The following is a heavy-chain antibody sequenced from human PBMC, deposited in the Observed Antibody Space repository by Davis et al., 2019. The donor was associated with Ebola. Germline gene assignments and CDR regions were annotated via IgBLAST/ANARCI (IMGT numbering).Heavy chain of an antibody. D-gene: IGHD3-10*01. CDR1: GGFINSLSHY. V-gene: IGHV4-39*01. CDR3: ARGQSGSDYSLWQY. J-gene: IGHJ4*02. Sequence: SETLSLTCTVSGGFINSLSHYWGWVRQPPGKGLEWIGSIYHSGTTFYNPSLKSRVTMSVDTSNNRFSLKLRSVTAADTAVYYCARGQSGSDYSLWQYWGQGTLVTVSS. CDR2: IYHSGTT.